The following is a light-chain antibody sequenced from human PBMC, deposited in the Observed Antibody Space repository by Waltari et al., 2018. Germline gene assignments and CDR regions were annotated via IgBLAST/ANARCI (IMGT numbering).Light chain of an antibody. CDR3: QVWDANTDPGV. CDR1: NIESKS. Sequence: SYVLTQPPSVSVAPGETARITCGGNNIESKSVHWYRQRPGQAPVLVIAYDSDRPSGLPERFSGANSGNTATLTISRVEAGDEADYYCQVWDANTDPGVFGTGTEVTVL. J-gene: IGLJ1*01. V-gene: IGLV3-21*01. CDR2: YDS.